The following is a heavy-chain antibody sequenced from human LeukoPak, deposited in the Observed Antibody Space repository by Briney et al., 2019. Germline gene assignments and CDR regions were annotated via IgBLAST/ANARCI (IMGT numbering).Heavy chain of an antibody. CDR1: GFTFSSYA. CDR2: VSYDGSNK. CDR3: AKDISGIAAAGEDY. D-gene: IGHD6-13*01. J-gene: IGHJ4*02. V-gene: IGHV3-30-3*01. Sequence: PGGSLRLSCAASGFTFSSYAMHWVRQAPGRGLEWVAVVSYDGSNKYYADSVKGRFTISGDNSKNTLYLQMSSLRAEDTAVYYCAKDISGIAAAGEDYWGQGTLVTVSS.